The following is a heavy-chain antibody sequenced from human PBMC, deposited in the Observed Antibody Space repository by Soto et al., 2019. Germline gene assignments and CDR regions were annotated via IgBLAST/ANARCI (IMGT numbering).Heavy chain of an antibody. CDR2: INPSGGST. J-gene: IGHJ6*02. Sequence: QVQLVQSGAEVKKPGASVKVSCKASGYTFTSYYMHWVRQAPGQGLEWMGIINPSGGSTSYAQKFLGRVTMTRDTSTSTVYMELSSLRSEDTAVYYCARISGEAGTYYYYCMDVWGQGTTVTVSS. CDR3: ARISGEAGTYYYYCMDV. CDR1: GYTFTSYY. D-gene: IGHD1-1*01. V-gene: IGHV1-46*01.